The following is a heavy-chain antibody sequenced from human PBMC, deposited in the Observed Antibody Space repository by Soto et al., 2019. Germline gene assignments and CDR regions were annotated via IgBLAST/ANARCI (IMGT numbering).Heavy chain of an antibody. CDR1: GAALNSGNYY. Sequence: PSETLSLTCSVSGAALNSGNYYWSWIRQVPGKGLEWIGHIYVTGAVDYNPSLRDRITISQDTSERQFSLNLGLVTAADTAVYYCARLRIATNNYKWFDPWGQGTLVTVSS. J-gene: IGHJ5*02. D-gene: IGHD2-21*01. V-gene: IGHV4-31*03. CDR3: ARLRIATNNYKWFDP. CDR2: IYVTGAV.